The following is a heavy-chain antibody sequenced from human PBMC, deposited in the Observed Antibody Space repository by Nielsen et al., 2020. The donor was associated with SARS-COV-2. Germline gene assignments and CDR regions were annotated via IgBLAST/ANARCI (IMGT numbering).Heavy chain of an antibody. V-gene: IGHV4-30-4*01. Sequence: LRLSCTVSGGSISSGDYYWSWIRQPPGKGLEWIGYIYYSGSTYYNPSLKSRVTISVDTSKNQFSLKLSSVTAADTAVYYCASASTTVIKSAWVYWGQGTLVTVSS. CDR3: ASASTTVIKSAWVY. D-gene: IGHD4-23*01. J-gene: IGHJ4*02. CDR2: IYYSGST. CDR1: GGSISSGDYY.